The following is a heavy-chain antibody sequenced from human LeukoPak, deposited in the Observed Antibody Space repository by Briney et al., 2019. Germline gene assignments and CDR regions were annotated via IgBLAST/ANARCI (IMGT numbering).Heavy chain of an antibody. CDR3: AKGASMDV. Sequence: PGRSLRLSCAASGFTFDDYAMHWVRHAPGKGLEWVSGISWNSGSIGYADSVKGRFTISRDSAKNSLYLQMNSLRAEDTALYYCAKGASMDVWGQGTTVTVSS. D-gene: IGHD1-26*01. CDR1: GFTFDDYA. CDR2: ISWNSGSI. V-gene: IGHV3-9*01. J-gene: IGHJ6*02.